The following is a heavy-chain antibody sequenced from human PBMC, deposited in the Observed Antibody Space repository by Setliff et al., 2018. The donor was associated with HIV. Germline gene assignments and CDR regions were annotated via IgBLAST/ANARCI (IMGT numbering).Heavy chain of an antibody. V-gene: IGHV4-34*01. CDR3: ARATFGSTSSGINYYMDV. Sequence: SETLSLTCAVYGGSFSGYYWSWIRQPPGKGLEWIGEINHSGSTNSNPSLKSRVTISVTTSKNQFSLKLSSVTAADTALYFCARATFGSTSSGINYYMDVWGKGTTVTVSS. CDR2: INHSGST. J-gene: IGHJ6*03. D-gene: IGHD3-10*01. CDR1: GGSFSGYY.